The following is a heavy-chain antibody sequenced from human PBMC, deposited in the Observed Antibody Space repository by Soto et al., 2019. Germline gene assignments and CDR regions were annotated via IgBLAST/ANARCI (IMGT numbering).Heavy chain of an antibody. CDR3: VRYCDGVNCRDSY. V-gene: IGHV3-30*03. D-gene: IGHD2-21*01. J-gene: IGHJ4*02. Sequence: PGGSLRLSCAASGFSLRDYVMHWVRQAPGEGLEWVAVSSRDGNNDFYASSVTGRFAVSRDDSKHTLFLQMNSLRPEDTAAYHCVRYCDGVNCRDSYWGPGTVVTVSS. CDR2: SSRDGNND. CDR1: GFSLRDYV.